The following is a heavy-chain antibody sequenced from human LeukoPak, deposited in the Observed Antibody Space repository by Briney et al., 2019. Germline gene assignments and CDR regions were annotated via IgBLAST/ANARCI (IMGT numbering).Heavy chain of an antibody. CDR2: IGSSGSPI. CDR1: GFTFSDYY. D-gene: IGHD1-26*01. V-gene: IGHV3-11*04. Sequence: PGGSLRLSCAASGFTFSDYYMSWIRQAPGKGLEWVSYIGSSGSPIYYADSVRGRFTISRDNAKNSLFLQMNSLRAEDTAVYYCAKPPTVTSAGYFFCYWGQGTLVTVSS. J-gene: IGHJ4*02. CDR3: AKPPTVTSAGYFFCY.